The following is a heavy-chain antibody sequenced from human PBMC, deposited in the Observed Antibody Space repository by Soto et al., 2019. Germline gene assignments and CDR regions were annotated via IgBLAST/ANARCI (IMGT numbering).Heavy chain of an antibody. CDR2: IYPGDSDT. J-gene: IGHJ4*02. V-gene: IGHV5-51*01. CDR1: GYRFCTYW. CDR3: ARLGGIVDTGTWIQ. Sequence: PGESLKISCKASGYRFCTYWIGWVRQRPGKGPEWMAIIYPGDSDTRENPSFQGQVTISADKSSNTVHLQWRSLKASDTAIYYCARLGGIVDTGTWIQWGQGTPVTDSS. D-gene: IGHD1-26*01.